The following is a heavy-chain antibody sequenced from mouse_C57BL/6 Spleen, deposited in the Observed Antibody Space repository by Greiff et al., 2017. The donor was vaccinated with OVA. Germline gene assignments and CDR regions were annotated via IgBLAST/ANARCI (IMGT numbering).Heavy chain of an antibody. J-gene: IGHJ2*01. CDR2: IDPSDSYT. V-gene: IGHV1-69*01. CDR1: GYTFTSYW. Sequence: QVQLKQPGAELVMPGASVKLSCKASGYTFTSYWMHWVKQRPGQGLEWIGEIDPSDSYTNYNQKFKGKSTLTVDKSSSTAYMQLSSLTSEDSAVYYCARRELEGVDYWGQGTTLTVSS. CDR3: ARRELEGVDY.